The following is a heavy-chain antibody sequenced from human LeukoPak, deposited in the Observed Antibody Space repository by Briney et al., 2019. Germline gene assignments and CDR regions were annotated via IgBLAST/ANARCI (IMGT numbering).Heavy chain of an antibody. Sequence: GGSLRLSCAASGFTVSSNYMSWVRQAPGKGLEWVSVIYSGGSTYYADSVKGRFTISRDNSKNTLYLQMNSLRAEDTAVYYCPRDPFFVRYCSSTSRLPVAFDIWGQGTMVAVSS. CDR2: IYSGGST. J-gene: IGHJ3*02. CDR3: PRDPFFVRYCSSTSRLPVAFDI. CDR1: GFTVSSNY. D-gene: IGHD2-2*01. V-gene: IGHV3-66*02.